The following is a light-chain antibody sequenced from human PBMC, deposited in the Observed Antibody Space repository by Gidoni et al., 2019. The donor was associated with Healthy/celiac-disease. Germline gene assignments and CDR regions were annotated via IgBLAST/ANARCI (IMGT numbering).Light chain of an antibody. Sequence: EIVLTQSPGTLSLSPGERATLSCRASQSVSSSYLAWYQQKPGQAPRLRIYGASSRATGIPDRFSGSGSGTDFTLTISRLGPEDFAVYYCQQYGSSPRTFGPXTKVDIK. CDR1: QSVSSSY. J-gene: IGKJ3*01. CDR3: QQYGSSPRT. V-gene: IGKV3-20*01. CDR2: GAS.